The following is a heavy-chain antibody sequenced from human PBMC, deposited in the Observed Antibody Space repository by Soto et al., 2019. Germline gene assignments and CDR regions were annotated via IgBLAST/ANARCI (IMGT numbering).Heavy chain of an antibody. J-gene: IGHJ4*02. CDR1: GGTFSSYA. Sequence: SVKVSCKASGGTFSSYAISWVRQAPGQGLEWMGGIIPIFGTANYAQKFQGRVTITADESTSTAYMELSSLRSEDTAVYYCARVRYYDSSGLGDFDYWGQGTLVTVSS. V-gene: IGHV1-69*13. CDR3: ARVRYYDSSGLGDFDY. D-gene: IGHD3-22*01. CDR2: IIPIFGTA.